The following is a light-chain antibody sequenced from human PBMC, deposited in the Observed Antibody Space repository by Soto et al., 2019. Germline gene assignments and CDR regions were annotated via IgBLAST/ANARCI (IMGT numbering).Light chain of an antibody. J-gene: IGLJ1*01. CDR3: AGWDGSLKGFV. Sequence: QSALTQPPSASGAPGQRVTISCSGSASNIGRDPVNWYQQVPGTASKLLIYENNHRPSGVPDRFSGSKSGTSASLVISGLQSEDEAEYFCAGWDGSLKGFVFGT. CDR2: ENN. V-gene: IGLV1-44*01. CDR1: ASNIGRDP.